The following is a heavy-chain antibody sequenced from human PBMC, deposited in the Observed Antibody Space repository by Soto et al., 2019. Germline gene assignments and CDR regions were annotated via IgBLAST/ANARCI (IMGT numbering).Heavy chain of an antibody. CDR1: GFTFSSYG. CDR3: AKDHSGYSYGPVGY. D-gene: IGHD5-18*01. J-gene: IGHJ4*02. Sequence: QVQLVESGGGVVQPGRSLRLSCAASGFTFSSYGMHWVRQAPGKGLEWVAVISYDGSNKYYADSVKGRFTISRDNSKNTLYLQMNSLRAEDTAVYYCAKDHSGYSYGPVGYWGQGTLVTVSS. V-gene: IGHV3-30*18. CDR2: ISYDGSNK.